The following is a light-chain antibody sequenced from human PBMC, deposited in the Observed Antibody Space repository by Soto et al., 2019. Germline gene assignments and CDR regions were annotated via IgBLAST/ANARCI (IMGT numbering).Light chain of an antibody. CDR2: AAS. Sequence: DIQMTQSPSSLSASVGDRVTITCRASQSISSYLNWYQQKPRKAPKLLIYAASSLQSGVPSRFSGSGSGTDFTLTISSLKHEDFATYYCKQSYRFGKGTRPQI. CDR3: KQSYR. CDR1: QSISSY. J-gene: IGKJ5*01. V-gene: IGKV1-39*01.